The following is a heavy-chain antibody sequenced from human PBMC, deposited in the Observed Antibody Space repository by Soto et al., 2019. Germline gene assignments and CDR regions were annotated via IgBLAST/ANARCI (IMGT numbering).Heavy chain of an antibody. CDR2: IIPILGIA. J-gene: IGHJ6*03. Sequence: ASVKVSCKASGGTFSSYTISWVRQAPGQGLEWMGRIIPILGIANYAQKFQGRVTITADKSTSTAYMELSSLRSEDTAVYYCARVPVRNYVDYYYYMDVWGKGTTVTVSS. CDR1: GGTFSSYT. D-gene: IGHD1-7*01. CDR3: ARVPVRNYVDYYYYMDV. V-gene: IGHV1-69*02.